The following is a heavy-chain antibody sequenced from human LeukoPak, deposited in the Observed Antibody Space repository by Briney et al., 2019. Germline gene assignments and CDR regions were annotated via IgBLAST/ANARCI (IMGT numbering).Heavy chain of an antibody. J-gene: IGHJ6*03. D-gene: IGHD3-3*01. Sequence: ASVKVSCKASGYTFTGYYMHWVRQAPGQGLEWMGWINPNSGGTNYAQKFQGRVTMTRDTSISTAYMELSRLRSEDTAVYYCARAVRIRFLEWLPYYYYYMDVWGKGTTVTVSS. V-gene: IGHV1-2*02. CDR1: GYTFTGYY. CDR2: INPNSGGT. CDR3: ARAVRIRFLEWLPYYYYYMDV.